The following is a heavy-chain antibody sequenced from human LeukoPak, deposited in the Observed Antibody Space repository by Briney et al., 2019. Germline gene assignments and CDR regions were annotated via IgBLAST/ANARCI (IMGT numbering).Heavy chain of an antibody. CDR1: GGSISSYY. V-gene: IGHV4-59*01. CDR2: IYYSGNT. CDR3: ARATYHSGSGSYIYYYMDV. J-gene: IGHJ6*03. D-gene: IGHD3-10*01. Sequence: SETLSLTRTVSGGSISSYYWSWIRQPPGKGVEWIGYIYYSGNTNYNPSLKSRVTISIDTSKNQFSLKLSSVTAADTAVYYCARATYHSGSGSYIYYYMDVWAKGTTVTVSS.